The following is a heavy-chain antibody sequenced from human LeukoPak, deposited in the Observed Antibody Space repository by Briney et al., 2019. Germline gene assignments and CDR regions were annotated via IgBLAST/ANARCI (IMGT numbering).Heavy chain of an antibody. D-gene: IGHD3-22*01. J-gene: IGHJ5*02. CDR2: IYPGDSDT. Sequence: GESLKISCKGSGYSFTSYWIGWVRQMPGKGLEWMGIIYPGDSDTRYSPSFQGQVTISADKSISTAYLQWSSLKASDTAMYYCAXXXXXXXGYYGGTYNWFDPWGQGTLVTVSS. CDR1: GYSFTSYW. CDR3: AXXXXXXXGYYGGTYNWFDP. V-gene: IGHV5-51*01.